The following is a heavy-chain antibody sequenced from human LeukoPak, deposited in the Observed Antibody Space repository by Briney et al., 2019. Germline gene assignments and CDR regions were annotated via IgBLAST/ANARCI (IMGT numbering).Heavy chain of an antibody. J-gene: IGHJ4*02. CDR1: GFTFSSYA. V-gene: IGHV3-23*01. Sequence: GGSLRLSCAASGFTFSSYAMSWVRQAPGKGLEWVSAISGSGGSTFYADSVKGRFTISRDNSKNTLYLQMNSLRAENTAVYYCAKEPLSQTVVPAAVDYWGQGTLVTVSS. D-gene: IGHD2-2*01. CDR3: AKEPLSQTVVPAAVDY. CDR2: ISGSGGST.